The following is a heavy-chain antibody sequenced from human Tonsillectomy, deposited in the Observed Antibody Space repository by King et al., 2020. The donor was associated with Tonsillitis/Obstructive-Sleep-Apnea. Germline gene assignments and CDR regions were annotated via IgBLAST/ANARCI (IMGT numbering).Heavy chain of an antibody. V-gene: IGHV3-15*01. CDR3: PTRAYEWELPPRGSIAFDI. CDR1: GFPFSNAW. Sequence: VQLVESGGGLVKPGGSLRLSCAASGFPFSNAWMNWVRQAPGKGLEWVGRIRSRTDGGTTDNAAPVKGRFTILRDDSKNTLYLQMNSLKTDDTAVYYFPTRAYEWELPPRGSIAFDIWGQGTMVTVSS. D-gene: IGHD1-26*01. CDR2: IRSRTDGGTT. J-gene: IGHJ3*02.